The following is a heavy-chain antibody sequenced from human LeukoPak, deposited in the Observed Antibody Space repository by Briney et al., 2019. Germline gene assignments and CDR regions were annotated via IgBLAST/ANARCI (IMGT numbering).Heavy chain of an antibody. CDR1: GYSFTSYC. Sequence: GESLKISCKVSGYSFTSYCIGWVRQMPGKGLEWMGIIYPGDSGPTYSPSCQGQVTISVDKSINTAYLQWGSLQASDTAMYYCGMSGDRVPLQDDVFDVWGQGTMVTVST. CDR3: GMSGDRVPLQDDVFDV. J-gene: IGHJ3*01. D-gene: IGHD1-26*01. CDR2: IYPGDSGP. V-gene: IGHV5-51*01.